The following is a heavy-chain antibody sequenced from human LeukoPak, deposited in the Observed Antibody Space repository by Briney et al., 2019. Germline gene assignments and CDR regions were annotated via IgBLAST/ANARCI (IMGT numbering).Heavy chain of an antibody. V-gene: IGHV3-33*01. CDR2: IWYDGSNK. D-gene: IGHD2-15*01. J-gene: IGHJ5*02. CDR3: AREPDLGYCSGGSCYDNWFDP. CDR1: GFTFSSYG. Sequence: GRSLRLSCAASGFTFSSYGMHWVRQAPGKGLEWVAVIWYDGSNKYYADSVKGRFTISRDNSKNTQYLQMNSLRAEDTAVYYCAREPDLGYCSGGSCYDNWFDPWGQGTLVTVSS.